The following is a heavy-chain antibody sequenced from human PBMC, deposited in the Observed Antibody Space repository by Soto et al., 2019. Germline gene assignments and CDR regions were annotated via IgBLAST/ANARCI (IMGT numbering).Heavy chain of an antibody. CDR2: IYYSGST. J-gene: IGHJ5*02. CDR3: ARAVLITIFGEKAPRPTLFDP. CDR1: GGSVSSGSYY. V-gene: IGHV4-61*01. D-gene: IGHD3-3*01. Sequence: PSETLSLTCTVSGGSVSSGSYYWSWIRQPPGKGLEWIGYIYYSGSTNYNPSLKSRVTISVDTSKNQFSLKLSSVTAADTAVYYCARAVLITIFGEKAPRPTLFDPWGQGTLVTVSS.